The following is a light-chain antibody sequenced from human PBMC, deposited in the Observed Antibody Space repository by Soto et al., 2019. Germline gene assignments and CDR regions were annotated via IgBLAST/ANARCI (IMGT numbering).Light chain of an antibody. CDR2: KAS. CDR1: QSISSW. V-gene: IGKV1-5*03. Sequence: DIQMTQSPSTLSASVGDRVTITCRASQSISSWLAWYQQKPGKAPKLLIYKASSLESGVPSRFSGSGSETEFTLTISSLQPDDFATYYCQQYNSYSQAWTFGQGTKVEIK. CDR3: QQYNSYSQAWT. J-gene: IGKJ1*01.